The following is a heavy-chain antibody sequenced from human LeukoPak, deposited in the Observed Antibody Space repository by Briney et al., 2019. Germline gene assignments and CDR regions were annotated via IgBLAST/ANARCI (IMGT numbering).Heavy chain of an antibody. D-gene: IGHD3-10*01. CDR3: ARDPYGPDDY. CDR2: IYYSGST. J-gene: IGHJ4*02. Sequence: PSETLSLTCTVSGGSISSYYWSWIRQPPGKGLEWIGYIYYSGSTNYNPSLKSRVTISVDTSKNQFSLKLSSVTAADTAVYYCARDPYGPDDYWGQGTLVTLSS. V-gene: IGHV4-59*01. CDR1: GGSISSYY.